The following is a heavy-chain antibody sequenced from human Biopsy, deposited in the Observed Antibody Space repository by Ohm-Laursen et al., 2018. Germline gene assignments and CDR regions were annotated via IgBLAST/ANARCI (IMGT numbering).Heavy chain of an antibody. D-gene: IGHD3-22*01. CDR2: IYYTGNT. Sequence: TLSLTCAVSGDSISTYYWSWIRQPPGTGLQWIGYIYYTGNTDYNPSLQSRVTISVDTSKNHFSLRLRSMTPADTVMYYCARDRGYYSDRTVPGYFDLWGRGTLVTVSS. V-gene: IGHV4-59*01. CDR1: GDSISTYY. J-gene: IGHJ2*01. CDR3: ARDRGYYSDRTVPGYFDL.